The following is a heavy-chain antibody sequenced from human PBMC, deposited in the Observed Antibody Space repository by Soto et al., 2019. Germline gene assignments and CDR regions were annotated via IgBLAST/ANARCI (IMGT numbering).Heavy chain of an antibody. CDR2: ISGSGAGT. CDR1: GFSLSNYG. Sequence: GGSLRLSCAASGFSLSNYGMHWVRQAPGKGLEWVSSISGSGAGTYYADSVKGRFTISRDNSKNALYLQMNSLRAEDSAVYYCAKGDWNPNWFDPWGQGTLVTVSS. J-gene: IGHJ5*02. V-gene: IGHV3-23*01. CDR3: AKGDWNPNWFDP. D-gene: IGHD1-1*01.